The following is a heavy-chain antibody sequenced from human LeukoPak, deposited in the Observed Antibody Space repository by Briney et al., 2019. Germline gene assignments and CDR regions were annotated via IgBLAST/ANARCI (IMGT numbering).Heavy chain of an antibody. CDR3: ARGNHDYGDSLVDY. CDR2: ISSSSSYI. D-gene: IGHD4-17*01. Sequence: GGSLRLSCAASGFTFSSYSMNWVRQAPGKGLEWVSSISSSSSYIYYADSVKGRFTISRDNAKNSLYLQMNSLRAEDTAVYYCARGNHDYGDSLVDYWGQGTLVTVSS. CDR1: GFTFSSYS. J-gene: IGHJ4*02. V-gene: IGHV3-21*01.